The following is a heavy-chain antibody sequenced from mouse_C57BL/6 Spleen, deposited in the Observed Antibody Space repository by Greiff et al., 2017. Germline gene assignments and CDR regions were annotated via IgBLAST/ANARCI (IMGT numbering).Heavy chain of an antibody. J-gene: IGHJ2*01. Sequence: VQLKQSGAELVRPGASVKLSCTASGFNIKDDYMHWVKQRPEQGLEWIGWIDPENGDTEYASKFQGKATITADTSSNTAYLQLSSLTSEDTAVYYCTSLRYGGYFDDWGQGTTLTVSS. V-gene: IGHV14-4*01. CDR3: TSLRYGGYFDD. D-gene: IGHD1-1*01. CDR1: GFNIKDDY. CDR2: IDPENGDT.